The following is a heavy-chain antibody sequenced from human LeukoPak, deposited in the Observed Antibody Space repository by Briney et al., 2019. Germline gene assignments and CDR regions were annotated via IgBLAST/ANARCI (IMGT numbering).Heavy chain of an antibody. V-gene: IGHV4-39*07. CDR3: ARESGAFCPFGF. D-gene: IGHD1-26*01. CDR2: IFYSGNT. Sequence: SETLSLTCTVSGGSISSSSYYWGWIRQPPGKGLEWIGNIFYSGNTYYNPSLKSRVSMSIDNSKNQLSLKLTSVTAADTAIYYCARESGAFCPFGFWGQGTLVTVSS. J-gene: IGHJ4*02. CDR1: GGSISSSSYY.